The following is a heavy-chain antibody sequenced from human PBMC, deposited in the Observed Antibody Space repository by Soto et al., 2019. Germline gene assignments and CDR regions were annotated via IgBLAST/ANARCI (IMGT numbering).Heavy chain of an antibody. CDR1: GFTFISYG. CDR3: AKDTGELLWFGEPPDY. Sequence: QVQLVESGGGVVQPGRSLRLSCAASGFTFISYGMHWVRQAPGKGLEWVAVISYDGSNKYYADSVKGRFTISRDNSKNTLYLQMNSLRAEDTAVYYCAKDTGELLWFGEPPDYWGQGTLVTVSS. CDR2: ISYDGSNK. V-gene: IGHV3-30*18. D-gene: IGHD3-10*01. J-gene: IGHJ4*02.